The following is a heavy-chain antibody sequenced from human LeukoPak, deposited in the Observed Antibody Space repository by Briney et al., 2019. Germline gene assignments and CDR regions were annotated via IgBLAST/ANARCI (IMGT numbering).Heavy chain of an antibody. CDR3: ARRVATDFYFDY. D-gene: IGHD5-12*01. Sequence: GGSLRLSCAASGFTFSDQSMNWVRQAPGKGLEWVSVIYSGGNTYYADSVKGRFTISRDNSKNTLYLQMNSLRAEDTAVYYCARRVATDFYFDYWGQGTLVTVSS. CDR1: GFTFSDQS. CDR2: IYSGGNT. V-gene: IGHV3-66*04. J-gene: IGHJ4*02.